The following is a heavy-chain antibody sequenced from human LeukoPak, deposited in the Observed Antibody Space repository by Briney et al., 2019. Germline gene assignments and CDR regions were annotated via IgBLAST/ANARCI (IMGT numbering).Heavy chain of an antibody. D-gene: IGHD2-2*01. CDR2: IIPIFGTA. CDR1: GGTFSSYA. J-gene: IGHJ4*02. Sequence: ASVKVFCKASGGTFSSYAISWVRQAPGQGLEWMGGIIPIFGTANYAQKFQGRVTITADESTSTAYMELSSLRSEDTAVYYCARGGYCSSISCLDYWGQGTLVTVSS. V-gene: IGHV1-69*13. CDR3: ARGGYCSSISCLDY.